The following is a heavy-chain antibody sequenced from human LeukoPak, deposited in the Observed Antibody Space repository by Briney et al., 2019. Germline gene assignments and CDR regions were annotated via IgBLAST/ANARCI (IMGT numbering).Heavy chain of an antibody. Sequence: GGSLRLSCAASGFTFSSYAMSWVRQAPGKGLEWVSGISTTGDSTYFADSVKGRFTISRDNSKNTLYLQTSSLRAEDTAVYYCARASTTVPNLLDYWGQGTLVTVSS. CDR1: GFTFSSYA. CDR2: ISTTGDST. CDR3: ARASTTVPNLLDY. D-gene: IGHD4-17*01. V-gene: IGHV3-23*01. J-gene: IGHJ4*02.